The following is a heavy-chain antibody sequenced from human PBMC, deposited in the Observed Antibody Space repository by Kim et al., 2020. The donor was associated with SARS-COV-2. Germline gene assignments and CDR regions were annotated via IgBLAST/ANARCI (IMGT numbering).Heavy chain of an antibody. Sequence: GGSLRLSCAASGFTFDDYAMHWVRQAPGKGLEWVSGISWNSGSIGYADSVKGRFTISRDNAKNSLYLQMNSLRAEDTALYYCATSIAAAGKNRFDYWGQG. CDR1: GFTFDDYA. CDR3: ATSIAAAGKNRFDY. CDR2: ISWNSGSI. J-gene: IGHJ4*02. V-gene: IGHV3-9*01. D-gene: IGHD6-13*01.